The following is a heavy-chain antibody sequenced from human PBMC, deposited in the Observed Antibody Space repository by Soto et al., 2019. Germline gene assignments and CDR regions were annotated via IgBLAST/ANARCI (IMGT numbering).Heavy chain of an antibody. CDR2: INHSGYT. CDR1: GGSFSGYY. CDR3: ATALLGALKFFGLVPSFDY. D-gene: IGHD3-3*01. J-gene: IGHJ4*02. V-gene: IGHV4-34*01. Sequence: QVHLQQWGAGLLKPSETLSLTCAVYGGSFSGYYWSWIRQPPGKGLEWIGEINHSGYTNYNPSLKSRVTISADTSKNQFSLKLTSVTAADTAVYCCATALLGALKFFGLVPSFDYWGQGTLVSVSS.